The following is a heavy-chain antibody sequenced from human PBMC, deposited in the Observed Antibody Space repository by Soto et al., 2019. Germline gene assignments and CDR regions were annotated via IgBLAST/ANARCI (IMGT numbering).Heavy chain of an antibody. Sequence: QVQLQELGPGLVKPSGTLSLTCAVSGDSISNSRWWTWVRQPPGKGLEWIGDIFHSGDTNYNPSLTSRVFISVDKSQNQSSLKVSSVTAATTAVYYSAYSTGWYRHGVWGQGTLVTVSS. CDR1: GDSISNSRW. V-gene: IGHV4-4*02. D-gene: IGHD6-19*01. CDR2: IFHSGDT. J-gene: IGHJ3*01. CDR3: AYSTGWYRHGV.